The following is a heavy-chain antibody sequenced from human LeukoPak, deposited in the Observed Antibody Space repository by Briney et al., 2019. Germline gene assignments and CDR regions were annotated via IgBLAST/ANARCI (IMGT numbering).Heavy chain of an antibody. V-gene: IGHV3-21*01. Sequence: PGGSLRLSCAASGFTFSSYSMNWVRQAPGKGLEWVSSISSSSSYIYYADSVKGRFTISRDNAKNSLYLQMNSLRAEDTAVYYCARDRWYSSSWYGFDYWGQGTLVTVSS. CDR1: GFTFSSYS. CDR2: ISSSSSYI. D-gene: IGHD6-13*01. J-gene: IGHJ4*02. CDR3: ARDRWYSSSWYGFDY.